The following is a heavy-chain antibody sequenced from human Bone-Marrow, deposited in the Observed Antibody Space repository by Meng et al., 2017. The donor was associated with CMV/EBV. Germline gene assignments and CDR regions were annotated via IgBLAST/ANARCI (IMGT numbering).Heavy chain of an antibody. CDR3: ARGRTRKGCDY. V-gene: IGHV4-34*01. J-gene: IGHJ4*02. Sequence: SCAVYGGSFSGYYWSWIRQPPGKGREWIGEIKHSGSTNYNPSVKSRVTISVDTSKIQFSLKLSSVTAADTAVYYCARGRTRKGCDYWGQGTLVTVSS. D-gene: IGHD1-14*01. CDR1: GGSFSGYY. CDR2: IKHSGST.